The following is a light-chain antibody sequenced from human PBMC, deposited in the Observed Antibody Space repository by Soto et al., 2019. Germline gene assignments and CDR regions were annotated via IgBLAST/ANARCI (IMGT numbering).Light chain of an antibody. CDR3: QHRSNWIT. CDR1: QSVSSY. V-gene: IGKV3-11*01. CDR2: DAS. Sequence: EIVLPQSPATLSLSPGERATLSCRASQSVSSYLAWYQQKPGQAPRLLMNDASNRATGIPARFSGSGSGTDFTLTISSLEPEDFAVYYCQHRSNWITFGQGTRLEIK. J-gene: IGKJ5*01.